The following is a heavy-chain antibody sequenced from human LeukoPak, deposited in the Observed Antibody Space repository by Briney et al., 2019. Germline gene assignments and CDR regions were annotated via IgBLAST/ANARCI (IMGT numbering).Heavy chain of an antibody. CDR2: INDSGST. CDR1: SESFSDYY. J-gene: IGHJ4*02. V-gene: IGHV4-34*01. D-gene: IGHD5-18*01. CDR3: ARARAIYNYGYKTDY. Sequence: SETLSLTCAVYSESFSDYYWSWIRQPPGKGLEWIGEINDSGSTHYNPSLKSRVTISVDTSKNQFSLKLSSVTAADTAVYYCARARAIYNYGYKTDYWGQGTLVTVSS.